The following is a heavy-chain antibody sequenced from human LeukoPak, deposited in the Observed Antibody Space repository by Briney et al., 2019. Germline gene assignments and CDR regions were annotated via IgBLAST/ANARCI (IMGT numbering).Heavy chain of an antibody. Sequence: SETLSLTCTVAGGSISSNYWSWVRQPPGKGREGVGYIFYSGSTNYNPSLKSRVTISVDTSKNQFSLKLSSVTATDTAVYYCARLDYGGTYNDYWGQGTPVTVSS. J-gene: IGHJ4*02. D-gene: IGHD1-26*01. CDR1: GGSISSNY. CDR2: IFYSGST. V-gene: IGHV4-59*08. CDR3: ARLDYGGTYNDY.